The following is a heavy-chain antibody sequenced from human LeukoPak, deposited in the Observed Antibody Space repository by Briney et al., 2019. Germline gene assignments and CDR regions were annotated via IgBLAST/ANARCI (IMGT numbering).Heavy chain of an antibody. CDR3: ARAPEYYDFWSGYHYYGMDV. D-gene: IGHD3-3*01. J-gene: IGHJ6*02. V-gene: IGHV3-21*01. Sequence: GGSLRLSCVASGFTFSSYSMNWVRQAPGKGLEWVSSISSSSSYIYYADSVKGRFTISRDNAKNSLYLQMNSLRAEDTAVYYCARAPEYYDFWSGYHYYGMDVWGQGTTVTVSS. CDR1: GFTFSSYS. CDR2: ISSSSSYI.